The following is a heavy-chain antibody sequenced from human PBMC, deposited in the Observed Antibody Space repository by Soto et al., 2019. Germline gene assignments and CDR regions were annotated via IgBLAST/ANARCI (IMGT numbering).Heavy chain of an antibody. Sequence: QITLKESGPTLVKPTQTLTLTCTFSGFSLSTSGVGVGWIRQPPGKALEWLALIYWDDDNRYRPSLKSRLTNPKDTPKNQVVLTRTNMDPVDTATYYCAHGVVGGSHVMDVWGQGTTVTGSS. CDR3: AHGVVGGSHVMDV. D-gene: IGHD2-21*01. CDR2: IYWDDDN. V-gene: IGHV2-5*02. J-gene: IGHJ6*02. CDR1: GFSLSTSGVG.